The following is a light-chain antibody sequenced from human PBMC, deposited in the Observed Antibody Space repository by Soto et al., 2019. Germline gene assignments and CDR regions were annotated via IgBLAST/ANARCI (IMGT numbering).Light chain of an antibody. V-gene: IGKV1-39*01. CDR2: AAS. J-gene: IGKJ2*01. CDR1: QSISSY. CDR3: QQSDSTLYT. Sequence: DIQMTQSPSSLSASVGDRVTITCRACQSISSYLNWYQQKPGKDPKLLIYAASSLQSGVPSRFSGSGSGTDFTLTISSLQPEDFATYYGQQSDSTLYTFGQGTKLEIK.